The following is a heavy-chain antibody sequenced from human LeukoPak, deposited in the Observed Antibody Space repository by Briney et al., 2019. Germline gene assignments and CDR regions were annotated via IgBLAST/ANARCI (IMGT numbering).Heavy chain of an antibody. CDR3: ARDSTFEFFDY. Sequence: SETLSLTCTVSGGSISSYYWSWIRQPPGKGLEWIGYIYYSGSTNYNPSLTSRVTISVDTSKNQFSLKLSSVTAADTAVYYCARDSTFEFFDYWGQGTLVTVSS. CDR2: IYYSGST. CDR1: GGSISSYY. D-gene: IGHD3-16*01. V-gene: IGHV4-59*01. J-gene: IGHJ4*02.